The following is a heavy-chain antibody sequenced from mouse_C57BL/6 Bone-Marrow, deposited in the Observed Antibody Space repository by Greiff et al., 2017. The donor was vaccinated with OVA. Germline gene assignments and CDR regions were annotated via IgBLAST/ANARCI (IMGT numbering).Heavy chain of an antibody. Sequence: EVHLVESGPGMVKPSQSLSLTCTVTGYSITSGYDWHWIRHFPGNKLEWMGYISYSGSTNYNPSLKSRISITHDTSKNHFFLKLNSVTTEDTATYDCARGGYGSSYDAMDYWGQGTSVTVSS. CDR2: ISYSGST. CDR3: ARGGYGSSYDAMDY. V-gene: IGHV3-1*01. D-gene: IGHD1-1*01. CDR1: GYSITSGYD. J-gene: IGHJ4*01.